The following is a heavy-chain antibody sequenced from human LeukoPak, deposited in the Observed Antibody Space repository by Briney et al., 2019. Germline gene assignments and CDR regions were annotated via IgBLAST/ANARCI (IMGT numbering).Heavy chain of an antibody. CDR2: MNPNSGNT. Sequence: ASMKVSCKASGYTFTSYDINWVRQATGQGLEWMGWMNPNSGNTGYAQKFQSRVTMTRNTSISTAYMELSSLRSEDTAVYYCARAPTRPWIVVVPRGGYNWFDPWGQGTLVTVSS. CDR3: ARAPTRPWIVVVPRGGYNWFDP. CDR1: GYTFTSYD. J-gene: IGHJ5*02. V-gene: IGHV1-8*01. D-gene: IGHD3-22*01.